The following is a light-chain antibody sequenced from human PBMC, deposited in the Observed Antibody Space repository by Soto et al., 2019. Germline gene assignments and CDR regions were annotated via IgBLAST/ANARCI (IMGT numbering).Light chain of an antibody. CDR3: QQYNNWPPIT. J-gene: IGKJ5*01. Sequence: IVMTLSPATLSVSPGESATLVCRASQSVSSNLAWYQQKPGQAPRLLIYGASTRATGIPARFSGSGSGTEFTLTISSLQSEDFAVYYCQQYNNWPPITFGQGTRLEIK. V-gene: IGKV3-15*01. CDR1: QSVSSN. CDR2: GAS.